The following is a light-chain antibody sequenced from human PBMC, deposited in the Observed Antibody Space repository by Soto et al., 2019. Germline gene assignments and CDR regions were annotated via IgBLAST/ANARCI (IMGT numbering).Light chain of an antibody. CDR3: QQYENLPT. CDR2: XXX. Sequence: DIQMTQSPSSLSASVGDRVTITCQASQNINHYLNWYQQKPGRATKLXIXXXXNXXXXVXXXFRGSGSGTDFTFTISRLQPEDIATYYCQQYENLPTFGQGTRLEIK. J-gene: IGKJ5*01. CDR1: QNINHY. V-gene: IGKV1-33*01.